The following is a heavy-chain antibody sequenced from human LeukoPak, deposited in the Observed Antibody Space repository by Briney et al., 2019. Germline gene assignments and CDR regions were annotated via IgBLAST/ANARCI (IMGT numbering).Heavy chain of an antibody. D-gene: IGHD3-16*01. V-gene: IGHV3-53*01. J-gene: IGHJ6*03. CDR2: IYSGGST. CDR3: ARGRGAYYFYMDV. Sequence: QSGGSLRLSCAAYGFTVSSTYMSWVRQAPGKGLESVSVIYSGGSTYYSDSVKGRLTNSRDNSKNTLFLQMNSLRAEDTAVYYCARGRGAYYFYMDVWGKGTTVTVSS. CDR1: GFTVSSTY.